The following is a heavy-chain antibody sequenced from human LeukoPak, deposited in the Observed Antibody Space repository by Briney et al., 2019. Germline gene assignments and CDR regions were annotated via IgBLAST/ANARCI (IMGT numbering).Heavy chain of an antibody. D-gene: IGHD3-10*01. CDR3: AGSDAFDI. Sequence: LETLSLTCTVSGYSISSGYYWGWIRQPPGKGLEWIGSIYHSGSTYYNPPLKSRVTISVDTSKNQFSLKLSSVTAADTAVYYCAGSDAFDIWGQGTMVTVSS. CDR1: GYSISSGYY. CDR2: IYHSGST. V-gene: IGHV4-38-2*02. J-gene: IGHJ3*02.